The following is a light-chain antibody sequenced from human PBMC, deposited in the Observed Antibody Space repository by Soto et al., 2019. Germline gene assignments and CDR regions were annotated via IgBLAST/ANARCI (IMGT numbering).Light chain of an antibody. Sequence: EIVLTQSPATLSLSPGERATLSCRASQSVSTYLAWYQQKPGLAPRLLIYDASNRATGVPARFSGSGSGTAFPPTHNRLKAENFAVYYCQQRSTWPLITFGQGTRLEIK. CDR1: QSVSTY. J-gene: IGKJ5*01. CDR2: DAS. CDR3: QQRSTWPLIT. V-gene: IGKV3-11*01.